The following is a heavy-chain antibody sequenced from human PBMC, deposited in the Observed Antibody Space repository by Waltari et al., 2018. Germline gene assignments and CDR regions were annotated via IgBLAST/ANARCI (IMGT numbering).Heavy chain of an antibody. J-gene: IGHJ3*02. Sequence: QVQLQESGPGLVKPSETLSLTCTVSGGSISSNYWSWIRPPPGKGLEWIGYIYYSGSTNYNPSLKSRVTISVDTSKNQFSLKLSSVTAADTAVYYCARGGMVQGVIVAFDIWGQGTMVTVSS. CDR2: IYYSGST. CDR3: ARGGMVQGVIVAFDI. D-gene: IGHD3-10*01. CDR1: GGSISSNY. V-gene: IGHV4-59*01.